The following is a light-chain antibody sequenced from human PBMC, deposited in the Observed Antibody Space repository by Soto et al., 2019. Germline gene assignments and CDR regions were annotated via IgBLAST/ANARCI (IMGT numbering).Light chain of an antibody. CDR2: GAS. Sequence: EIVLTQSPGTLSLSPLEIATLSFMASQSVSSSYLAWYQQKPGQAPRLLIYGASSRATGIPDRFSGSGSGTDFTLTISSLQAEDFAVYYCQQHGTSPITFGQGTRLEI. CDR3: QQHGTSPIT. CDR1: QSVSSSY. J-gene: IGKJ5*01. V-gene: IGKV3-20*01.